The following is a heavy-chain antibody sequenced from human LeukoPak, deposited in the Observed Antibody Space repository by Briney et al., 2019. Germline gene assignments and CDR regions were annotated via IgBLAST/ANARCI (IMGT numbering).Heavy chain of an antibody. J-gene: IGHJ6*03. V-gene: IGHV3-23*01. CDR3: AKGYCSSTSCLPNNYYYYYMDV. Sequence: GGSLRLSCAVSGFTFSSYAMSWVRQAPGKGLEWVSAISGSGGSTYYADSVKGWFTISRDNSKNTLYLQMNSLRAEDTAVYYCAKGYCSSTSCLPNNYYYYYMDVWAKGTTVTVSS. CDR2: ISGSGGST. D-gene: IGHD2-2*01. CDR1: GFTFSSYA.